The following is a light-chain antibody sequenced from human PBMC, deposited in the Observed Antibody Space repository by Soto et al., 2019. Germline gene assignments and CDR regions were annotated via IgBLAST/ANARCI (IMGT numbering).Light chain of an antibody. CDR1: QYVSNK. V-gene: IGKV3-15*01. Sequence: EIVMTQSPATLSVSPGETATLSCRASQYVSNKVAWYQQKPGQAPRLLILGASTRATGVPARFSGSGSGTEFTLSISSPQSEDFAVYYCKQYKEGPPFTFGQGTRLEIK. J-gene: IGKJ5*01. CDR3: KQYKEGPPFT. CDR2: GAS.